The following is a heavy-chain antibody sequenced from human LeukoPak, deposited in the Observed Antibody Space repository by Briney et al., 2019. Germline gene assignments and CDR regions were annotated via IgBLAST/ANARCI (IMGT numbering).Heavy chain of an antibody. V-gene: IGHV3-9*01. CDR2: ISWNSGSI. CDR1: GFTFDDYA. CDR3: AKGLSLVGRWLQFLDAFDI. Sequence: GGSLRLSCAASGFTFDDYAMHWVRQAPGKGLEWVSGISWNSGSIGYADSVKGRFTISRDNAKNSLYLQMNSLRAEDTALYYCAKGLSLVGRWLQFLDAFDIWGQGTMVTVSS. D-gene: IGHD5-24*01. J-gene: IGHJ3*02.